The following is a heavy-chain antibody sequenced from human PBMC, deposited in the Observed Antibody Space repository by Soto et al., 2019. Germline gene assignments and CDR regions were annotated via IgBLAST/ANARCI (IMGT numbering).Heavy chain of an antibody. CDR3: ARVSHGTIFGVVISP. J-gene: IGHJ5*02. Sequence: KPSETLSLTCTVSGGSISSGDYYWSWIRQPPGKGLEWIGYIYYSGSTYYNPSLKSRVTISVDTSKNQFSLKLSSVTAADTAVYYCARVSHGTIFGVVISPWGQGTLVTVSS. CDR1: GGSISSGDYY. V-gene: IGHV4-30-4*01. CDR2: IYYSGST. D-gene: IGHD3-3*01.